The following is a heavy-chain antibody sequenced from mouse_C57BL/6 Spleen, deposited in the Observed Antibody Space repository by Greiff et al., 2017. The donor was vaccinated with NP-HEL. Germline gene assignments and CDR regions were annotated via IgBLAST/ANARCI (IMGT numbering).Heavy chain of an antibody. D-gene: IGHD2-1*01. CDR2: INPGSGGT. Sequence: VKLQESGAELVRPGTSVKVSCKASGYAFTNYLIEWVKQRPGQGLEWIGVINPGSGGTNYNEKFKGKATLTADKSSSTAYMQLSSLTSEDSAVYFCARYGGNYLYAMDYWGQGTSVTVSS. V-gene: IGHV1-54*01. CDR1: GYAFTNYL. J-gene: IGHJ4*01. CDR3: ARYGGNYLYAMDY.